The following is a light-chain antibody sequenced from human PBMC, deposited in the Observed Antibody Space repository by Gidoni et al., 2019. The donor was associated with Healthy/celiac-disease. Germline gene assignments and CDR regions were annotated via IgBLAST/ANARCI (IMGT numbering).Light chain of an antibody. Sequence: EIVLTQSPGTLSLSPGERATLSCRASQSVSSSYLAWYQQKPGQAPRLLIYGASSSATGIPYRFSGSGSGTDFTLTISRLEPEDFAVYYCQQYGTLLTFGGGTKVEIK. J-gene: IGKJ4*01. CDR1: QSVSSSY. V-gene: IGKV3-20*01. CDR2: GAS. CDR3: QQYGTLLT.